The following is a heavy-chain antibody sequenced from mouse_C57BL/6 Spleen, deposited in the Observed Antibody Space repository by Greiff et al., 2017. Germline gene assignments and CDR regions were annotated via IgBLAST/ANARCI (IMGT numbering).Heavy chain of an antibody. J-gene: IGHJ1*03. D-gene: IGHD1-1*01. Sequence: VQLQQSGTVLARPGASVKLSCKASGYTFTSYWMHWVKQRPGQGLEWIGAIYPGNSDTSYNQKFKGKVTLTAVTSASTAYLELSSLTSEDAAVYYCTREGSSDDGCFDVWGTGTTVTVSS. CDR1: GYTFTSYW. CDR2: IYPGNSDT. V-gene: IGHV1-5*01. CDR3: TREGSSDDGCFDV.